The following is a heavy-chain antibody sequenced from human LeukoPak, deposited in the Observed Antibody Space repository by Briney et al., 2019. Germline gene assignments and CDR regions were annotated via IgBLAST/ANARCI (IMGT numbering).Heavy chain of an antibody. V-gene: IGHV3-74*01. Sequence: GGSLRLSCAASGFTFSSYWMHWVRQAPGKGLVRVSRTNSEGRSTTYAESVKGRFTISRDNAKNTLYLHVNSLRAEDTAVYYCARDGPDDYGDYVYSYHGPDVWGQGTTVTVSS. D-gene: IGHD4-17*01. CDR3: ARDGPDDYGDYVYSYHGPDV. CDR2: TNSEGRST. CDR1: GFTFSSYW. J-gene: IGHJ6*02.